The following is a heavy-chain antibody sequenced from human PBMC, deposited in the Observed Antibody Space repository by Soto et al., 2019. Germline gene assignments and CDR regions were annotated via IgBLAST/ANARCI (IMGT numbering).Heavy chain of an antibody. D-gene: IGHD2-2*01. V-gene: IGHV1-18*01. CDR2: ISAYNGNT. Sequence: QVQLVQAGAEVKQPGASVKVSCKASGFTFTSYGFSWVRQAPGPGLELMGWISAYNGNTYYAQKFQDRVTLTTDTTTRTVYMDLRSLRSDDTAMYYCARKPPPSGYCDSTSCQNWSDHRGQGTLVTVSS. CDR3: ARKPPPSGYCDSTSCQNWSDH. CDR1: GFTFTSYG. J-gene: IGHJ5*02.